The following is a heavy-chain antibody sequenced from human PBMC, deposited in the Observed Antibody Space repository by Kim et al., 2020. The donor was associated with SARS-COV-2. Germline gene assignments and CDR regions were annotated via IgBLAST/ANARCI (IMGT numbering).Heavy chain of an antibody. D-gene: IGHD3-16*01. J-gene: IGHJ4*02. V-gene: IGHV3-30*01. CDR3: ARDYTNTGDLDC. Sequence: YANSVKGRLTISRDPSKNTVDQQRERLRPEDTAIYYCARDYTNTGDLDCWGQGTRVTVSS.